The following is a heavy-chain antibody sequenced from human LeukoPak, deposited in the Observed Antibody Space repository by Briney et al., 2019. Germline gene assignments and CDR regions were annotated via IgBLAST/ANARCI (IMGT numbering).Heavy chain of an antibody. CDR1: GFSFDDCA. J-gene: IGHJ3*02. V-gene: IGHV3-43*02. CDR3: ARNILFAFDI. Sequence: GGSLRLSCAASGFSFDDCAMHWVRQAPGKGLQWVSLISGDGGSTYYADSVKGRFTISRDNSKNTLYLQVNSLRAEDTAMYYCARNILFAFDIWGQGTMVTVSS. CDR2: ISGDGGST.